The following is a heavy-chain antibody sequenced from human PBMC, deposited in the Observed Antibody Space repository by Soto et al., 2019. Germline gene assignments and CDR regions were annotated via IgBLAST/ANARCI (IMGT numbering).Heavy chain of an antibody. D-gene: IGHD3-3*01. CDR3: ARGVVRFLEWPTNRRPYYFDY. Sequence: SQTLSLTCAISGDSVSSNSAAWNWIRQSPSRGLEWLGRTYYRSKWYNDYAVSVKSRITINPDTSKNQFSLQLNSVTPEDTAVYYCARGVVRFLEWPTNRRPYYFDYWGQGTLVTVSS. CDR1: GDSVSSNSAA. CDR2: TYYRSKWYN. V-gene: IGHV6-1*01. J-gene: IGHJ4*02.